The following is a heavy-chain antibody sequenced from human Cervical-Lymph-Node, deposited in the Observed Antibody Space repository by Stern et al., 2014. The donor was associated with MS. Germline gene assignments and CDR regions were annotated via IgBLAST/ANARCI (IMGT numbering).Heavy chain of an antibody. J-gene: IGHJ4*02. D-gene: IGHD3-3*01. CDR3: ARVSYDFWSGYYTVDY. Sequence: LQLQESGPGLVKPSQTLSLTCTVSGGSISSGGYYWSWIRQHPGKGLEWIGYIYYSGSTYYNPSLKSRVTISVDTSKNQFSLKLSSVTAADTAVYYCARVSYDFWSGYYTVDYWGQGTLVTVSS. V-gene: IGHV4-31*03. CDR1: GGSISSGGYY. CDR2: IYYSGST.